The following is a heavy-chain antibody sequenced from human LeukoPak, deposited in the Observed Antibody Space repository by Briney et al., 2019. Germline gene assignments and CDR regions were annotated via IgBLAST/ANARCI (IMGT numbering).Heavy chain of an antibody. CDR2: ISYDGSNK. J-gene: IGHJ6*03. Sequence: PGGSLRLSCAASGFTFSSYAMHWVRQAPGKGLEWVAVISYDGSNKYCADSVKGRFTISRDNSKNTLYLQMNSLRAEDTAVYYCARGRGYPYYYYYMDVWGKGTTVTVSS. CDR1: GFTFSSYA. D-gene: IGHD5-12*01. V-gene: IGHV3-30*04. CDR3: ARGRGYPYYYYYMDV.